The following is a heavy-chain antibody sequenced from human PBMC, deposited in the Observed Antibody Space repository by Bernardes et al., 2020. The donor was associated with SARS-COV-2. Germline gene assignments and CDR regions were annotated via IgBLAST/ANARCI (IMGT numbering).Heavy chain of an antibody. CDR1: GYSFTSYW. D-gene: IGHD2-2*01. V-gene: IGHV5-51*01. Sequence: GESLKISCKGSGYSFTSYWIGWVRQMPGKGLEWMGIIYPGDSDTRYSPSFQGQVTISADKSISTAYLQWSSPKASDTAMYYCARDIVVVPAATPNYYYYGMDVWGQGTTVTVSS. CDR3: ARDIVVVPAATPNYYYYGMDV. CDR2: IYPGDSDT. J-gene: IGHJ6*02.